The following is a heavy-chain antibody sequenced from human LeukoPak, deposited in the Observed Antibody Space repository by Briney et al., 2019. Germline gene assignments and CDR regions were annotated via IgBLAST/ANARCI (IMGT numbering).Heavy chain of an antibody. CDR1: GFTFSSYS. D-gene: IGHD3-10*01. Sequence: TRGSLRLSCAAPGFTFSSYSMNWVRQAPGKGLEWVSSISSSSSYIYYADSVKGRFTISRDNAKNSLYLQMNSLRAEDTAVYYCARGGLLWFGIFDYWGQGTLVTVSS. CDR2: ISSSSSYI. J-gene: IGHJ4*02. CDR3: ARGGLLWFGIFDY. V-gene: IGHV3-21*01.